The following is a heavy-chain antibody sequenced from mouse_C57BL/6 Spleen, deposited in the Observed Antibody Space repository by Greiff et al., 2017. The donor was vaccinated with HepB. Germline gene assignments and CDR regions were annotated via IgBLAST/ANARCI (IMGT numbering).Heavy chain of an antibody. CDR2: IYPGDGDT. J-gene: IGHJ4*01. D-gene: IGHD2-2*01. Sequence: QVHVKQSGAELVKPGASVKISCKASGYAFSSYWMNWVKQRPGKGLEWIGQIYPGDGDTNYNGKFEGKATLTADKSSSTAYMQLSSLTSEDSAVYFCARRAIYYGYDDAMDYWGQGTSVTVSS. CDR1: GYAFSSYW. CDR3: ARRAIYYGYDDAMDY. V-gene: IGHV1-80*01.